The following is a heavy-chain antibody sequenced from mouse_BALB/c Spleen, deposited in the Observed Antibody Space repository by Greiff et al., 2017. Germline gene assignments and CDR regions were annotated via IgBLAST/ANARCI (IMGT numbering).Heavy chain of an antibody. D-gene: IGHD2-10*01. CDR2: ISSGGSYT. Sequence: EVQLVESGGGLVKPGGSLKLSCAASGFTFSSYTMSWVRQTPEKRLEWVATISSGGSYTYYPDSVKGRFTISRDNAKNTLYLQMSSLKSEDTAMYYCTRSAYYGNYVYAMDYWGQGTSVTVSS. CDR3: TRSAYYGNYVYAMDY. V-gene: IGHV5-6-4*01. J-gene: IGHJ4*01. CDR1: GFTFSSYT.